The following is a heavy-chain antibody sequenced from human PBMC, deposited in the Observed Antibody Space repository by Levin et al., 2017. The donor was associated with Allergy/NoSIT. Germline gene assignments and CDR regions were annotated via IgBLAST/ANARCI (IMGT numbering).Heavy chain of an antibody. Sequence: RTSETLSLTCTVSGDSISPYYWNWIRQPPGKGLEWIGCIYYTGNTKYNPSLQSRVTISIDTSKNQFSLNLTSVTAADTAVYYCARSQLHNSSPTYFYYAVDVWGQGTTVTVSS. CDR2: IYYTGNT. D-gene: IGHD2/OR15-2a*01. V-gene: IGHV4-59*01. CDR3: ARSQLHNSSPTYFYYAVDV. J-gene: IGHJ6*02. CDR1: GDSISPYY.